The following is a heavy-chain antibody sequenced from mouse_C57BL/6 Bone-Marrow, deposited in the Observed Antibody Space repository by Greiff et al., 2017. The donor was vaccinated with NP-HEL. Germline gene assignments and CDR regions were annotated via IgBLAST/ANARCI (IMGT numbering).Heavy chain of an antibody. D-gene: IGHD1-1*01. CDR2: MYPRSGNT. J-gene: IGHJ2*01. V-gene: IGHV1-81*01. Sequence: QVQLKESGAELARPGASVKLSCKASGYTFTSYGISWVKQRTGQGLEWIGEMYPRSGNTYYNEKFKGKATLTAAKSSSTAYMELRSLTSEDSAVYFCARGDYYGYFDYWGQGTTLTVSS. CDR3: ARGDYYGYFDY. CDR1: GYTFTSYG.